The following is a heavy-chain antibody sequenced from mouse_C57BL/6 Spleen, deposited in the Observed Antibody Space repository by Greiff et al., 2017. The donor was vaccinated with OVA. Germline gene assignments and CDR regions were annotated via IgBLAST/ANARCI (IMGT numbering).Heavy chain of an antibody. V-gene: IGHV5-16*01. Sequence: EVKLVESEGGLVQPGSSMKLSCTASGFTFSDYYMAWVRQVPEKGLEWVANSNYDGSSTYYLDSLQSRFIISRDNAKNILYLQMSSLKSEDTATYYCARGITTLYYFDYWGQGTTLTVSS. CDR3: ARGITTLYYFDY. J-gene: IGHJ2*01. CDR2: SNYDGSST. CDR1: GFTFSDYY. D-gene: IGHD1-1*01.